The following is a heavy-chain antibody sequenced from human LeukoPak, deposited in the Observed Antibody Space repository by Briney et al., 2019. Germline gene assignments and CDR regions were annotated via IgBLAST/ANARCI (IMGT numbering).Heavy chain of an antibody. CDR2: IYHSGIT. Sequence: PSETLSLTCTVSGGSISSYYWSWIRQPPGKGLEWIGSIYHSGITYYNPSLKSRVTISVDTSKNQFSLKLSSVNAADTAVYYCARYYYDSSGYSTADMDYWGQGTLVTVSS. CDR3: ARYYYDSSGYSTADMDY. CDR1: GGSISSYY. V-gene: IGHV4-59*08. D-gene: IGHD3-22*01. J-gene: IGHJ4*02.